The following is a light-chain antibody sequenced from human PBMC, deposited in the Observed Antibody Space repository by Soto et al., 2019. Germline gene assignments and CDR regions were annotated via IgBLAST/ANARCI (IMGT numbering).Light chain of an antibody. CDR3: GAWDDSLSAV. CDR1: NFNIGNNY. J-gene: IGLJ2*01. Sequence: QSVLTQPPSVSAAPGQKVTISCSGSNFNIGNNYVSWYQQLPGTAPKLLIYDNNKRPSGIPDRFSGSKSGTSATLGITGLQTGDEADYYCGAWDDSLSAVFGGGTKVTVL. CDR2: DNN. V-gene: IGLV1-51*01.